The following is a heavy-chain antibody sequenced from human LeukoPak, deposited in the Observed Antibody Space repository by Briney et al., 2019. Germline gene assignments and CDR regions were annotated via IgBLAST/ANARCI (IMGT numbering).Heavy chain of an antibody. CDR1: GYTFTSYG. CDR3: ARGSSSGLTYGMDV. J-gene: IGHJ6*02. V-gene: IGHV1-18*01. D-gene: IGHD6-19*01. Sequence: ASVKVSCTASGYTFTSYGISWVRQAPGQGLEWMGGITAYNGNTNYAQKLQGRVTMTTDTSTSTAYMELRSLRSDDTAVYYCARGSSSGLTYGMDVWGQGTTVTVSS. CDR2: ITAYNGNT.